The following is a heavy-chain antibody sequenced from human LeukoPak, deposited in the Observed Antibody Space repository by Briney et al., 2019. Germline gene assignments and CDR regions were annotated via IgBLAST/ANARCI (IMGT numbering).Heavy chain of an antibody. J-gene: IGHJ5*02. CDR2: IYYTGST. V-gene: IGHV4-39*01. CDR1: GGSTSSTSYY. CDR3: ARLSPYYDILTGQRFNWIDP. Sequence: SETLSLTCTVSGGSTSSTSYYWGWIRQPPGKGLEWIGSIYYTGSTYYNPSLKSRVTISVDTSKNQFSLKLSSVTAADTAVYYCARLSPYYDILTGQRFNWIDPWGQGTLVTVSS. D-gene: IGHD3-9*01.